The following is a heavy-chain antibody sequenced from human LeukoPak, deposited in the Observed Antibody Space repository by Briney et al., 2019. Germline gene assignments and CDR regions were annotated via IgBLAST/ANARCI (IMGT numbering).Heavy chain of an antibody. CDR1: GGSISGYY. J-gene: IGHJ4*02. Sequence: PSETLSLTCTVSGGSISGYYWSWIRQPAGKGLEWIGRLYTSGTTNYNPSLKSRVTMSVDTSKNQLSLNLSSVTAADTAVYYCARDRTDWGQGTLVTVSS. V-gene: IGHV4-4*07. CDR3: ARDRTD. CDR2: LYTSGTT.